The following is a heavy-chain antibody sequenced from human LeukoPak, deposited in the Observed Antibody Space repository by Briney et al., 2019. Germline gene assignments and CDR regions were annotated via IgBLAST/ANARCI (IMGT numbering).Heavy chain of an antibody. V-gene: IGHV4-34*01. D-gene: IGHD3-22*01. Sequence: SETLSLTCAVYGGSFSGYYWSWIRQPPGKGLEWIGEINHSGSTNYNPSLKSRVTISVDTSKNQFSLKLSSVTAADTAVYYCARATTYDSSGYYYYLFDYWGQGTLSPSPQ. CDR1: GGSFSGYY. CDR2: INHSGST. CDR3: ARATTYDSSGYYYYLFDY. J-gene: IGHJ4*02.